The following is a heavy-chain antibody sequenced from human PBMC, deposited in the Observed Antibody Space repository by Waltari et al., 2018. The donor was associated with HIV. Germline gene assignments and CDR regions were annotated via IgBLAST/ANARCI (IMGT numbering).Heavy chain of an antibody. CDR1: GFTFSSYS. CDR2: ISSSSSYI. Sequence: EVQLVESGGGLVKPGGSLRLSCAASGFTFSSYSMNWVRQAPGKGLEGVSSISSSSSYIYYADSVKGRFTISRDNAKNSLYLQMNSLRAEDTAVYYCARVGSSLDYWGQGTLVTVSS. CDR3: ARVGSSLDY. J-gene: IGHJ4*02. V-gene: IGHV3-21*01.